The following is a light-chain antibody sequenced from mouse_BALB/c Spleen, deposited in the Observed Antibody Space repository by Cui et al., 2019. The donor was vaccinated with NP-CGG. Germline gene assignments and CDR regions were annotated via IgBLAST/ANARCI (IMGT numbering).Light chain of an antibody. J-gene: IGLJ1*01. Sequence: VLPTESALTTSPGETVTLICRSSTGAGTTSNYANWVQEKPDHLFTGLIGGTNNRAPGVPARFSGSLIGDKAALTITGAQTEDEAIYFCALWYSNHWVFGGGTKLTVL. CDR3: ALWYSNHWV. V-gene: IGLV1*01. CDR2: GTN. CDR1: TGAGTTSNY.